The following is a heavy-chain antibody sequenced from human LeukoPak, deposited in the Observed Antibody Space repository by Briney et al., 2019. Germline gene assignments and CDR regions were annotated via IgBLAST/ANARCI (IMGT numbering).Heavy chain of an antibody. CDR2: MNLNSGNT. J-gene: IGHJ3*02. D-gene: IGHD6-19*01. CDR1: GYTFTSYD. V-gene: IGHV1-8*03. CDR3: ARGSSGWYKDAFDI. Sequence: LRASVKVSCKASGYTFTSYDINWVRQATGQGLEWMGWMNLNSGNTGYAQKFQGRVTITRNTSISTAYMELSSLRSEDTAVYYCARGSSGWYKDAFDIWGQGTMVTVSS.